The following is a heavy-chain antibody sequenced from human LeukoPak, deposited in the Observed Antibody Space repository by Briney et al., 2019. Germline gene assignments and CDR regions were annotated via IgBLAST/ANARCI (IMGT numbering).Heavy chain of an antibody. Sequence: GESLKISCKGSGYSFTSYWIGWVRQMPGKGLEWMGIIYPGDSDTRYSPSFQGQVTISADKSISTAYLRWSSLKASDTAMYYCARRDSSSSGVVDYWGQGTLVTVSS. CDR3: ARRDSSSSGVVDY. CDR2: IYPGDSDT. CDR1: GYSFTSYW. D-gene: IGHD6-6*01. V-gene: IGHV5-51*01. J-gene: IGHJ4*02.